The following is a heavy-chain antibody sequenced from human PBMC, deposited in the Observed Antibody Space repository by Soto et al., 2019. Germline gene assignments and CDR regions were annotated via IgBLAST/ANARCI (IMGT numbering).Heavy chain of an antibody. CDR2: ISYDGSNK. CDR1: GFTFKSYG. J-gene: IGHJ4*02. D-gene: IGHD6-6*01. Sequence: QVQLVESGGGVVQPGRSLRLSCVASGFTFKSYGIHWVRQAPGKGLEWVAVISYDGSNKYYADSVKGRFTVSRANSNNTLYLHMNSLRAEDTAVYYCAKGGVWDSRSSGGVDYWGQGTLGTVSS. CDR3: AKGGVWDSRSSGGVDY. V-gene: IGHV3-30*18.